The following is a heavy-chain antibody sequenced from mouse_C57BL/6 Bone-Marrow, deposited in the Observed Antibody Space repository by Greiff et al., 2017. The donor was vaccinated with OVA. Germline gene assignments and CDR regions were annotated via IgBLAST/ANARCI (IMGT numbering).Heavy chain of an antibody. D-gene: IGHD2-1*01. J-gene: IGHJ4*01. CDR2: IDPEDGEP. Sequence: EVQVVESGAELVKPGASVKLSCTASGFNITDYYLHWVKQRTEQGLEWIGRIDPEDGEPKYAPKFQGKATITADTSSNTAYLQLSSLTSEDTAVDYCARGGYYGNYNYAMDYWGQGTSVTVSS. CDR1: GFNITDYY. CDR3: ARGGYYGNYNYAMDY. V-gene: IGHV14-2*01.